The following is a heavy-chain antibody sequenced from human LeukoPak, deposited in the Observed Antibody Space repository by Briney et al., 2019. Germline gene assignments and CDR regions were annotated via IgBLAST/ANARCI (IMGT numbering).Heavy chain of an antibody. CDR3: ARSFRTMIVVVGPEGTFDY. D-gene: IGHD3-22*01. Sequence: GGSLRLSCAASGFTFSSYAMSWVRQAPGKGLEWVSYISSSSSTIYYADSVKGRFTISRDNAKNSLYLQMNSLRDEDTAVYYCARSFRTMIVVVGPEGTFDYWGQGTLVTVSS. V-gene: IGHV3-48*02. J-gene: IGHJ4*02. CDR1: GFTFSSYA. CDR2: ISSSSSTI.